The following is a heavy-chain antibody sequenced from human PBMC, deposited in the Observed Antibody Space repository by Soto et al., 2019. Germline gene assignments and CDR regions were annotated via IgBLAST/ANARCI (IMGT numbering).Heavy chain of an antibody. CDR2: INPSGGST. CDR1: GYTFTSYY. D-gene: IGHD3-10*01. Sequence: ASVKVSCKASGYTFTSYYMHWVRQAPGQGLEWMGIINPSGGSTSYAQKFQGRVTMTRDTSTSTVYMELSSLRSEDTAVYYCARDRAYYYGSGSRYYYGMDVWGQGTTVTVS. J-gene: IGHJ6*02. CDR3: ARDRAYYYGSGSRYYYGMDV. V-gene: IGHV1-46*01.